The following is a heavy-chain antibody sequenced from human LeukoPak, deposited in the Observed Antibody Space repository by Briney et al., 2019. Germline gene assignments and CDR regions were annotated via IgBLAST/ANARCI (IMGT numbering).Heavy chain of an antibody. V-gene: IGHV4-59*04. CDR1: GGSISSYY. D-gene: IGHD1-26*01. CDR2: IYYSGST. CDR3: ARHPVGATSHFDY. Sequence: SETLSLTCTVSGGSISSYYWSWIRQPPGKGLEWIGYIYYSGSTYYNPSLKSRVTISVDTSKNQFSLKLSSVTAADTAVYYCARHPVGATSHFDYWGQGTLVTVSS. J-gene: IGHJ4*02.